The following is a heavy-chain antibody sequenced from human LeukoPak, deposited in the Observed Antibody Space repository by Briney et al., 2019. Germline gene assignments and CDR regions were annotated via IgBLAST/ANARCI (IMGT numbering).Heavy chain of an antibody. CDR1: SGSISTSNYY. CDR3: ARAYGLWFGELLTRNYYYYMDV. J-gene: IGHJ6*03. Sequence: SETLSLTCTVSSGSISTSNYYWGWVRQPPGKALEWIGNIFYSGSTYYSPSLKSRVTISLDTSRNQFSLKLNSVTAADTAVYYCARAYGLWFGELLTRNYYYYMDVWGKGTTVTISS. D-gene: IGHD3-10*01. V-gene: IGHV4-39*07. CDR2: IFYSGST.